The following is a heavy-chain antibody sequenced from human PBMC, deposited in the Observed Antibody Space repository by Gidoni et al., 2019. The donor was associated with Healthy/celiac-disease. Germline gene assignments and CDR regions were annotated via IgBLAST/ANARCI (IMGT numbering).Heavy chain of an antibody. Sequence: EVQLVESGGSLVQPGGSLRLSCAASGFTFSSYSMNWVRQAPGKGLEGFSYISSSSSTIYYADSVKGRFTISRDNAKNSLYLQMNSLRAEDTAVYYCARNRSQGFDYWGQGTLVTVSS. V-gene: IGHV3-48*01. CDR1: GFTFSSYS. J-gene: IGHJ4*02. CDR3: ARNRSQGFDY. CDR2: ISSSSSTI.